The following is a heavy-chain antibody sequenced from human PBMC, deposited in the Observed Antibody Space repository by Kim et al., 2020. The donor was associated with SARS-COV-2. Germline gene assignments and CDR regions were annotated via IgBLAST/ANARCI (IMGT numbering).Heavy chain of an antibody. J-gene: IGHJ6*02. Sequence: TYSPGSVKGRFTISRENAKNSLYLQMNSLRAGDTAVYYCARFTFLDGMDVWGQGTTVTVSS. CDR3: ARFTFLDGMDV. CDR2: T. V-gene: IGHV3-13*01.